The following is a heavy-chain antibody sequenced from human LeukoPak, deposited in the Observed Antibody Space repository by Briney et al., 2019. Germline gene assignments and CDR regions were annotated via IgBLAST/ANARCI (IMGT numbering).Heavy chain of an antibody. Sequence: PGGSLRLSCAASGFTFINYWMHWVRQAPGEGLVWVSHINNDGSTTTYADSVKGRFTISRDNAKNTLYLHVNSLRAEDTAVYYCARGGFCSSADCRGSFDYWGQGSLVTVSS. CDR2: INNDGSTT. CDR1: GFTFINYW. D-gene: IGHD2-2*01. V-gene: IGHV3-74*01. J-gene: IGHJ4*02. CDR3: ARGGFCSSADCRGSFDY.